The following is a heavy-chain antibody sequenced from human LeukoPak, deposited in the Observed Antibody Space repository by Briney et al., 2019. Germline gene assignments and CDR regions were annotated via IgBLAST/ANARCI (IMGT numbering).Heavy chain of an antibody. Sequence: GGSLRLSCAASGFTFSNYWMSWVRQAPGKGLEWVAKINEDGSDKYYVDSVKGRFTISRGNAKNSLYLQMNSLRAEDTAVYYCARRVMAPAPWGQGTLVTVS. CDR1: GFTFSNYW. V-gene: IGHV3-7*01. D-gene: IGHD5-24*01. CDR2: INEDGSDK. CDR3: ARRVMAPAP. J-gene: IGHJ5*02.